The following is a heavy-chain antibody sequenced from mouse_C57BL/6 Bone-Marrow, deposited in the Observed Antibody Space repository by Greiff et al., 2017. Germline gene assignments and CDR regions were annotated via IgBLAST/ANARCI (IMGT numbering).Heavy chain of an antibody. V-gene: IGHV3-6*01. J-gene: IGHJ3*01. CDR1: GYSITSGYY. CDR2: ISYDGSN. Sequence: EVQLVESGPGLVKPSQSLSLTCSVTGYSITSGYYWTWIRQFPGNKLEWMGYISYDGSNNYNPSLKNRISITRDTSKNQFFLKLNSVTTEDTATYYCARGAYWGQGTLVTVSA. CDR3: ARGAY.